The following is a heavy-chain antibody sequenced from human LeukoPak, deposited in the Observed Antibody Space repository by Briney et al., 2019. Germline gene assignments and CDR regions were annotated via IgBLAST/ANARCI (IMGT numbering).Heavy chain of an antibody. CDR3: AKGTDHYGHYSAFDI. CDR1: GFTFKNYA. Sequence: GGSLRLACAASGFTFKNYAMSWVRQAPGKGLEWVSGISGSGNSTYNADSVKGRFSISRDNSKNTLFLQMNSLRAEDTAVYYCAKGTDHYGHYSAFDIWGQGTMVTVSS. D-gene: IGHD4-17*01. V-gene: IGHV3-23*01. J-gene: IGHJ3*02. CDR2: ISGSGNST.